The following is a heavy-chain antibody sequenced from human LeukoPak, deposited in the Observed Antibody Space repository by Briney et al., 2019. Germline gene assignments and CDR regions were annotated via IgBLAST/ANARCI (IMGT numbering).Heavy chain of an antibody. D-gene: IGHD3-10*01. V-gene: IGHV4-4*07. CDR3: ARDSGTTGEVKFDP. CDR2: IYSSGT. J-gene: IGHJ5*02. CDR1: GGSISSYY. Sequence: PSETLSLTCTVSGGSISSYYLSWIRQPAGKGLEWIGRIYSSGTNYNPSLKSRVTMSADTSRNQVSLTLSSVTAADTAVYYCARDSGTTGEVKFDPWGQGTLVTVSP.